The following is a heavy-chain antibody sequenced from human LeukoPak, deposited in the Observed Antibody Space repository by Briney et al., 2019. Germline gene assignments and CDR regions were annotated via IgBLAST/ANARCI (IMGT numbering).Heavy chain of an antibody. D-gene: IGHD3-3*01. CDR2: IKQDGSEK. Sequence: PGGSLRLSCAAPGFTFSSYWMSWVRQAPGKGLEWVANIKQDGSEKYYVDSVKGRFTISRDNAKNSLYLQMNSLRAEDTAVYYCARGNDYDFWSGSRYYFDYWGQGTLVTVSS. CDR1: GFTFSSYW. CDR3: ARGNDYDFWSGSRYYFDY. J-gene: IGHJ4*02. V-gene: IGHV3-7*01.